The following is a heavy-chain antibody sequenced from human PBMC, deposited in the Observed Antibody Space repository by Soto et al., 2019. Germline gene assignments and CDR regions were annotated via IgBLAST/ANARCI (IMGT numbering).Heavy chain of an antibody. CDR3: ARAGGDWDYYYYGMDV. J-gene: IGHJ6*02. D-gene: IGHD2-21*02. V-gene: IGHV4-59*01. Sequence: QVQLQESGPGLVKPSETLSLTCTVSGGSISSYYWSWIRQPPGKGLEWIGYIYYSGSTNYNPSLKSRVTISVDTSKNQFSLKLSSVTAADTAVYYCARAGGDWDYYYYGMDVWGQGTTVTVSS. CDR1: GGSISSYY. CDR2: IYYSGST.